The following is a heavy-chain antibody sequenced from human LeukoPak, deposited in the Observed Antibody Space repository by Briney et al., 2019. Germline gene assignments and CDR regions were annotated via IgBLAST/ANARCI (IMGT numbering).Heavy chain of an antibody. V-gene: IGHV4-30-2*01. J-gene: IGHJ4*02. D-gene: IGHD6-13*01. Sequence: SETLSLTCAVSGGSISSGGYSWSWIRQPPGKGLEWIGYIYHSGSTYYNPSLKSRVTISVDRSKNQFSLKLSSVTAADTAVYYCARQHGSSSWYPYFDYWGQGTLVTVPS. CDR1: GGSISSGGYS. CDR3: ARQHGSSSWYPYFDY. CDR2: IYHSGST.